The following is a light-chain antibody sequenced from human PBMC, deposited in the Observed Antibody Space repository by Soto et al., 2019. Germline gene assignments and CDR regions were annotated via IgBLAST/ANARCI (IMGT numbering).Light chain of an antibody. CDR2: DVS. CDR3: NSYTTSSTLV. CDR1: SSDVGTYKY. J-gene: IGLJ1*01. V-gene: IGLV2-14*03. Sequence: QSALTQPASVSGSPGQSITISCTGTSSDVGTYKYVSWYQQHPGKAPKLMIYDVSNRPSGVSNRFSGSKSGNTASLTISGLQAEDEADSYCNSYTTSSTLVFGTGTKVTVL.